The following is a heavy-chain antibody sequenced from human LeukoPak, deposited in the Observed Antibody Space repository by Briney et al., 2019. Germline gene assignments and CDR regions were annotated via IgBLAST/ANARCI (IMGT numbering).Heavy chain of an antibody. V-gene: IGHV3-15*01. Sequence: GGSLRLSCAASGLVFTTAWMIWVRQAPGKGLEWVGRIKSKSDGGTTDYAAPVKGRFTISRDDSKNTLYLQMSSLKTEDTAVYYCTTLEQYYFHSSAYDVYYMEVWGKGTTVTVSS. J-gene: IGHJ6*03. D-gene: IGHD3-22*01. CDR3: TTLEQYYFHSSAYDVYYMEV. CDR2: IKSKSDGGTT. CDR1: GLVFTTAW.